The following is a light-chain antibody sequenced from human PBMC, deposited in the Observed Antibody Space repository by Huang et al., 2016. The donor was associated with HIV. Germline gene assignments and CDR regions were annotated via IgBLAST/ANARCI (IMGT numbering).Light chain of an antibody. V-gene: IGKV1-39*01. CDR1: QSISRY. Sequence: DIQMTQSPSSLSASVGDTVTITCRAGQSISRYLNWYQQKPGKAPTRLIYAASTLQSGVPGRFTGSGSGTDFTLTITNPQPDDSATYYCQQSYTGPRYTFGQGTKLEI. CDR3: QQSYTGPRYT. J-gene: IGKJ2*01. CDR2: AAS.